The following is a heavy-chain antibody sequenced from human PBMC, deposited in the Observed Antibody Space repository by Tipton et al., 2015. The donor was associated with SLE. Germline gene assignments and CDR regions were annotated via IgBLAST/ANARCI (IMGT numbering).Heavy chain of an antibody. Sequence: SWVRQAPGKGLEWVGEVNHRGSANYNPSLESRINIAADTSKKQFSLRLFSVTAADTAVYYCARSVITFGGVIAAGAFATWGQGTMVTVSS. D-gene: IGHD3-16*02. J-gene: IGHJ3*02. CDR3: ARSVITFGGVIAAGAFAT. V-gene: IGHV4-34*01. CDR2: VNHRGSA.